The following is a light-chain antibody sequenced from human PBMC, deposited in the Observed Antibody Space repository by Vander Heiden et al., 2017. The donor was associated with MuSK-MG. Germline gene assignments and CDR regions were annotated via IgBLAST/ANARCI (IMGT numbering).Light chain of an antibody. CDR2: QDS. CDR1: NVGDNY. V-gene: IGLV3-1*01. CDR3: QAWDSSTVV. J-gene: IGLJ1*01. Sequence: SYELKQPHSLSEYPAQAASIPCSGENVGDNYACWSQQKPGQSPVLVIYQDSKRPSGIPERFSGSNSGNTATLTIRGTQAMDDADYSCQAWDSSTVVFGTGTKVTVL.